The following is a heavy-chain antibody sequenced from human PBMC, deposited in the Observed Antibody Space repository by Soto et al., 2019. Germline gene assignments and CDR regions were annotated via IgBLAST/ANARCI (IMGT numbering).Heavy chain of an antibody. D-gene: IGHD2-21*01. Sequence: TCTVSGGSISSYYWSWIRQPPGKGLEGIGYLYYSGSTNYNPSLKSRVTISVDTSKTQFSLKLSSVTAADTAVYYCARGGDRATYCGMDVWGQGTTVTVSS. J-gene: IGHJ6*02. CDR2: LYYSGST. CDR3: ARGGDRATYCGMDV. CDR1: GGSISSYY. V-gene: IGHV4-59*01.